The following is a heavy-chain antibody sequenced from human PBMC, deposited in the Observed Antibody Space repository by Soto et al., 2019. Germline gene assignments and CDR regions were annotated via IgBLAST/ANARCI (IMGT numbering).Heavy chain of an antibody. Sequence: SETLSLTCTVSGGSVSSGSYYWSWIRQPPGKGLEWIGYIYYSGGTNYNPSLKSRVTISLDKSKSQFSLRLISVTAADTAVYYCTREQSDDNYFDPWGQGTLVTVSS. V-gene: IGHV4-61*01. CDR2: IYYSGGT. J-gene: IGHJ5*02. CDR3: TREQSDDNYFDP. D-gene: IGHD6-19*01. CDR1: GGSVSSGSYY.